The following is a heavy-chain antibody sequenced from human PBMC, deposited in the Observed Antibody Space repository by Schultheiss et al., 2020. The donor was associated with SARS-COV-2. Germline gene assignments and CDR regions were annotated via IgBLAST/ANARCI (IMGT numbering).Heavy chain of an antibody. CDR3: ARGLYSSSPPGSY. CDR1: GFPFSNYA. V-gene: IGHV3-21*01. J-gene: IGHJ4*02. CDR2: ISSSSSYI. D-gene: IGHD6-13*01. Sequence: GGSLRLSCAASGFPFSNYAMTWVRQAPGKGLEWVSSISSSSSYIYYADSVKGRFTISRDNTNNSLYLQMNSLRAEDTAVYYCARGLYSSSPPGSYWGQGTLVTVSS.